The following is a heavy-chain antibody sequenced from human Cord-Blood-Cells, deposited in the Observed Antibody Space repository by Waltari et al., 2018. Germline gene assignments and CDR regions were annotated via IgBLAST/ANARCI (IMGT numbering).Heavy chain of an antibody. CDR3: ARDAPSPYSSSYFDY. Sequence: QVQLVQSGAEVKKPGSSVKVSCKASGGTFSSYAISWVRQAPGQRLEWMGGSIPIFGTANYAQKCQGRVTITADKSTSTAYMELSSLRSEDTAVYYCARDAPSPYSSSYFDYWGQGTLVTVSS. V-gene: IGHV1-69*06. J-gene: IGHJ4*02. CDR2: SIPIFGTA. CDR1: GGTFSSYA. D-gene: IGHD6-6*01.